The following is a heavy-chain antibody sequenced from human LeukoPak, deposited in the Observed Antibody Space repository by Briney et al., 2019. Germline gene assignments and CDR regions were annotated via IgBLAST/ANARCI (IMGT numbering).Heavy chain of an antibody. CDR2: IYDSGTT. V-gene: IGHV4-39*01. CDR1: GGSISDSRYY. Sequence: SETLSLTCSGSGGSISDSRYYWGWIRQPPGKGLEWIGSIYDSGTTHCNPSLKSRVTISEDTSKNQFSLKLSSVTAADTGVYYCARQRLTGNQGRGWFDPWGQGTLVTVSS. J-gene: IGHJ5*02. D-gene: IGHD7-27*01. CDR3: ARQRLTGNQGRGWFDP.